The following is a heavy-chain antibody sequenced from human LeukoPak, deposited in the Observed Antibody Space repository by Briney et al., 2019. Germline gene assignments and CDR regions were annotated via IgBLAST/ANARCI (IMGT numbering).Heavy chain of an antibody. CDR1: GFTFSDYY. V-gene: IGHV3-11*01. D-gene: IGHD5-18*01. J-gene: IGHJ4*02. CDR2: ISSSGSTI. Sequence: GGSLILSCAASGFTFSDYYMSWIRQAPGKGLEWVSYISSSGSTIYYADSVKGRFTISRDNAKNSLYLQMNSLRAEDTAVYYCARQSETAMGLYYFDYWGQGTLVTVSS. CDR3: ARQSETAMGLYYFDY.